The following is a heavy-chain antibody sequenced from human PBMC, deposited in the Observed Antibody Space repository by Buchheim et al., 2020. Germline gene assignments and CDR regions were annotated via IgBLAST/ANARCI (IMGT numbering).Heavy chain of an antibody. V-gene: IGHV3-7*01. CDR3: ARDLNYYNYMDV. CDR2: IKYDGSGK. Sequence: EVQLVESGGGLVRPGGSLRLSCAASGFTFSSYWMSWVCQAPGKGLEWVANIKYDGSGKNYVDSVKGRFTISRDNARNSLYLQMNSLGAEDTAVYYCARDLNYYNYMDVWGKGTT. J-gene: IGHJ6*03. CDR1: GFTFSSYW.